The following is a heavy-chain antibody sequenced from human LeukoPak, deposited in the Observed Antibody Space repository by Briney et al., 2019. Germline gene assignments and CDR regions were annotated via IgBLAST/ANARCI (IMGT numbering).Heavy chain of an antibody. V-gene: IGHV1-8*01. CDR1: GYTLTELS. CDR3: ARVAYYYDSAGFYLNYYYGMDV. CDR2: MNPKSGRT. D-gene: IGHD3-22*01. J-gene: IGHJ6*02. Sequence: GASVKVSCKVSGYTLTELSMHWVRQAPGKGLEWMGWMNPKSGRTGYAQKFQGRVTMTRDTSINTAYMELSSLRSEDTAVYYCARVAYYYDSAGFYLNYYYGMDVWGQGTTVTASS.